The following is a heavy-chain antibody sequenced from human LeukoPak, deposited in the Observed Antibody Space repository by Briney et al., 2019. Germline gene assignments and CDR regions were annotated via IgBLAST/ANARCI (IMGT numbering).Heavy chain of an antibody. Sequence: SETLSLTCAAYGGSFSGYYWSWIRQPPGKGLEWIGEINHSGSTNYNPSLKSRVTISVDTSKNQFSLKLSSVTAADTAVYYCARGLAAAGADYWGQGTLVTVSS. V-gene: IGHV4-34*01. CDR1: GGSFSGYY. CDR3: ARGLAAAGADY. D-gene: IGHD6-13*01. J-gene: IGHJ4*02. CDR2: INHSGST.